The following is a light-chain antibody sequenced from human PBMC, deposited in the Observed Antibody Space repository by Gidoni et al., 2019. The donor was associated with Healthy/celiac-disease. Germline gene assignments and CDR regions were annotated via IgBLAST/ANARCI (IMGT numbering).Light chain of an antibody. Sequence: DIQMTQSPSTLSASVGDRVTITCRASTSISSWLAWYQQKPGKAPTLLIYKASSLESGVPSRFSGSGSGTEFPLTISSLQPDDFATYYCQQYNSYPWTFGQGTKVEIK. CDR1: TSISSW. CDR2: KAS. V-gene: IGKV1-5*03. J-gene: IGKJ1*01. CDR3: QQYNSYPWT.